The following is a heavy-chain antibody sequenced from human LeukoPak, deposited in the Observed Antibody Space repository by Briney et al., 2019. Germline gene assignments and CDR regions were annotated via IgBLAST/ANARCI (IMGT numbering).Heavy chain of an antibody. V-gene: IGHV1-2*02. CDR3: ARVPHYSSGDYYYYYMDV. CDR1: GYTFTGYY. CDR2: INPNSGGT. D-gene: IGHD6-19*01. Sequence: ASVKVSCKASGYTFTGYYMHWVRQAPGQGLEWMGWINPNSGGTNYPQKFQGRVTMTRDTSISTAYMELSRLRSDDTAVYYCARVPHYSSGDYYYYYMDVWGKGTTVTISS. J-gene: IGHJ6*03.